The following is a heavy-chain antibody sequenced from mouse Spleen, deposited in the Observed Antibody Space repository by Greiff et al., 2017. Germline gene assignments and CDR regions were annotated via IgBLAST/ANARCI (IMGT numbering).Heavy chain of an antibody. D-gene: IGHD2-5*01. CDR1: GYTFTSYW. Sequence: VKLQQPGAELVMPGASVKLSCKASGYTFTSYWMHWVKQRPGQGLEWIGEIDPSDSYTNYNQKFKGKATLTVDKSSSTAYMQLSSLTSEDSAVYYCARRRNYSNPWFAYWGQGTLVTVSA. J-gene: IGHJ3*01. CDR2: IDPSDSYT. CDR3: ARRRNYSNPWFAY. V-gene: IGHV1-69*01.